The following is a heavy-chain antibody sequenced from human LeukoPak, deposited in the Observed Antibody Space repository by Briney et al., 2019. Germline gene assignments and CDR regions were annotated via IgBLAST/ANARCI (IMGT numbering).Heavy chain of an antibody. D-gene: IGHD3-16*01. CDR2: INPNSGDT. CDR1: GYTFTGHY. CDR3: ATQRGSYLWGTDFDY. V-gene: IGHV1-2*02. J-gene: IGHJ4*02. Sequence: ASVKVSCTASGYTFTGHYLYWVRQSPGQGLEWMGWINPNSGDTNYAQKFQGRVTMTRDTSISTAYMELSRLRSDDTAVYYCATQRGSYLWGTDFDYWGQGTLVTVSS.